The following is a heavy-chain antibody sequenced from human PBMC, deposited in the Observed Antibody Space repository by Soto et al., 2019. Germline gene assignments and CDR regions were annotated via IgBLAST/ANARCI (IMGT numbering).Heavy chain of an antibody. D-gene: IGHD1-26*01. V-gene: IGHV3-30*18. CDR1: GFTFSSYG. J-gene: IGHJ4*02. CDR3: AKDQEGATRFDY. CDR2: ISYDGSNK. Sequence: QVQLVESGGGVVQPGRSLRLSCAASGFTFSSYGMHWVRQAPGKGLEWVAVISYDGSNKYYADSVKGRFTISRDNSKXTLYLXXXXLRAXXTAVYYCAKDQEGATRFDYWGQGTLVTVSS.